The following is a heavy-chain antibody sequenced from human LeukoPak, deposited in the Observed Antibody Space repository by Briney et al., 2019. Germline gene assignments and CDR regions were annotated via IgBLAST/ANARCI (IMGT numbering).Heavy chain of an antibody. CDR3: ARDLRGSSSLYYMDV. CDR2: INPNSGGT. CDR1: GYTFTSYY. V-gene: IGHV1-2*02. D-gene: IGHD6-13*01. J-gene: IGHJ6*03. Sequence: ASVKVSCKASGYTFTSYYMHWVRQAPGQGLEWMGWINPNSGGTNYAQKFQGRVTMTRDTSISTAYMELSRLRSDDTAVYYCARDLRGSSSLYYMDVWGKGTTVTVSS.